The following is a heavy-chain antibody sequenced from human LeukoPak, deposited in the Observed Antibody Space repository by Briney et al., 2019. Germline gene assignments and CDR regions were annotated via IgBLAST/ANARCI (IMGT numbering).Heavy chain of an antibody. CDR1: GCTFTSYY. Sequence: ASVKVSCKASGCTFTSYYMHWVRQATGQGLEWMGWMNPNSGNTGYAQKFQGRVTMTRNTSISTAYMELSSLRSEDTAVYYCAIGRDGYNGWGQGTLVTVSS. D-gene: IGHD5-24*01. J-gene: IGHJ4*02. CDR2: MNPNSGNT. V-gene: IGHV1-8*02. CDR3: AIGRDGYNG.